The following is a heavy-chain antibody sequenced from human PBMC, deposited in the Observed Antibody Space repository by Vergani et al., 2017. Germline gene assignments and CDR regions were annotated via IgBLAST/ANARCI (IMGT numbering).Heavy chain of an antibody. D-gene: IGHD3-3*01. CDR3: ASGDDFWSGYPFFY. V-gene: IGHV3-30*03. CDR2: ISYDGSNK. Sequence: VQLLESGGGLVQPGGSLRLSCAASGFTFSSYGMHWVRQAPGKGLEWVAVISYDGSNKYYADSVKGRFTISRDNSKNTLYLQMNSLRAEDTAVYYCASGDDFWSGYPFFYWGQGTLVTVSS. CDR1: GFTFSSYG. J-gene: IGHJ4*02.